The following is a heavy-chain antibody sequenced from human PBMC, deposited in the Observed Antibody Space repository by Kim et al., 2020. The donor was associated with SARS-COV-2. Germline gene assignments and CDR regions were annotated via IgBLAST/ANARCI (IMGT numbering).Heavy chain of an antibody. Sequence: SETLSLTCTVSGGSISSSSYYWGWIRQPPGKGLEWIGSIYYSGSTYYNPSLKSRVTISVDTSQNQFSLKLSSVTAADTAVYYCARRQYSGSYYPYYYYGMDVWGQGTTVTVSS. CDR1: GGSISSSSYY. V-gene: IGHV4-39*01. D-gene: IGHD1-26*01. CDR3: ARRQYSGSYYPYYYYGMDV. CDR2: IYYSGST. J-gene: IGHJ6*02.